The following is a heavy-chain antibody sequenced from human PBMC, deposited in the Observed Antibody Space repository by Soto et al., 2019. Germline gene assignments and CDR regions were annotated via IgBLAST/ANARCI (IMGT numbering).Heavy chain of an antibody. CDR3: ARGRPRSGPPFYYYGLDV. D-gene: IGHD1-26*01. Sequence: ASVKVSCKASGYTFTSYGISWVRQAPGQGLEWMGWISAYNGNTNYAQKLQGRVTMTTDTSTSTAYMELRSLRSDDTAVYYCARGRPRSGPPFYYYGLDVWGQGTTVTVSS. CDR2: ISAYNGNT. V-gene: IGHV1-18*01. CDR1: GYTFTSYG. J-gene: IGHJ6*02.